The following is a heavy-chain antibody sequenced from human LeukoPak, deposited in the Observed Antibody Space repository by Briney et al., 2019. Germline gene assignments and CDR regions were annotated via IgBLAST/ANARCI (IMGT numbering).Heavy chain of an antibody. J-gene: IGHJ3*02. CDR1: GFSFSNCS. CDR2: ISSSSTYI. D-gene: IGHD4-23*01. Sequence: GGSLRLSCAASGFSFSNCSMNWVRQAPGKGLEWVSSISSSSTYIYYADSLEGRFTISRDNVRNSLYLQMKSLRAEDTAVYYCAGDYEGNLAFDIWGQGTMVTVSS. V-gene: IGHV3-21*01. CDR3: AGDYEGNLAFDI.